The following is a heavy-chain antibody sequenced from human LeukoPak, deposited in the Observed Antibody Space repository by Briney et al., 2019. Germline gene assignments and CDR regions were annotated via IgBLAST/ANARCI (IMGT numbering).Heavy chain of an antibody. Sequence: SETLSLTCTVSGGSISDSDYYWSWIRQPPGKGLEWLGNIYYTGSASYNPSLKSRVTFSVDTFKNQFSLHLSSVTAADTAVYYCARENYYTNGVCWAFDPWGQGTLVTVSS. CDR2: IYYTGSA. CDR1: GGSISDSDYY. V-gene: IGHV4-39*07. D-gene: IGHD2-8*01. CDR3: ARENYYTNGVCWAFDP. J-gene: IGHJ5*02.